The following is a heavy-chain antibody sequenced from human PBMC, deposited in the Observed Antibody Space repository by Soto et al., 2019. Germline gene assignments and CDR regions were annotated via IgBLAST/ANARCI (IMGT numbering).Heavy chain of an antibody. V-gene: IGHV4-30-4*01. J-gene: IGHJ4*02. D-gene: IGHD2-15*01. CDR1: GGSISSGDYY. CDR2: IYYSGST. CDR3: ARVRGRGLLDGRSFDY. Sequence: PSETLSLTCPVSGGSISSGDYYWGWIRQPPGKGLEWIGYIYYSGSTYYNPSLKRRVTISVDTSQNQFSLKLSSVTAADTAVYYCARVRGRGLLDGRSFDYWGQGTLVTVSS.